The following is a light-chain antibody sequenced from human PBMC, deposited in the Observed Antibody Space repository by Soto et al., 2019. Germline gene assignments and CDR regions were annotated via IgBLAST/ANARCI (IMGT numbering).Light chain of an antibody. J-gene: IGKJ4*01. V-gene: IGKV4-1*01. CDR1: QSVLYSSNNKNY. Sequence: DIVTTQSPDSLAVSLGERATINCKSSQSVLYSSNNKNYLAWYQQKPGQPPKLLIYWASTRESGVPDRFGGSGSGTDFTLTISSLQAEDVAVYYCKQYYSSPLTFGGGTKVDIK. CDR3: KQYYSSPLT. CDR2: WAS.